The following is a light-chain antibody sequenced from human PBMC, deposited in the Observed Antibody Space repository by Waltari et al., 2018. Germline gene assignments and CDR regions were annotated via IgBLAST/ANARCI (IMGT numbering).Light chain of an antibody. CDR2: GAS. J-gene: IGKJ1*01. V-gene: IGKV1-39*01. CDR1: QSISSY. Sequence: DIEMTQSRSSLSASVGDRVTITCRASQSISSYLNWYQQKPGKAPNLLIYGASSLQSGVPSRFSGSGSGTAFTLTISSLQPEDFATYYCQQTYNTPRTFGQGTKVESK. CDR3: QQTYNTPRT.